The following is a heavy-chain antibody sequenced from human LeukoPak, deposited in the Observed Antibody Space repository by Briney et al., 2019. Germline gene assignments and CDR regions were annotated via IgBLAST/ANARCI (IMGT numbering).Heavy chain of an antibody. J-gene: IGHJ3*02. CDR2: ITTTDTTK. CDR3: ARGGFVFDI. CDR1: ESTFRSYE. D-gene: IGHD3-10*01. Sequence: GGPLKLSCAASESTFRSYEMTWFPQGPEKGLEWISYITTTDTTKYYTDSVKGRFTISRDNAKKSLYLQMHSLRAEDTAVYYCARGGFVFDIWGQGTVVTVSS. V-gene: IGHV3-48*03.